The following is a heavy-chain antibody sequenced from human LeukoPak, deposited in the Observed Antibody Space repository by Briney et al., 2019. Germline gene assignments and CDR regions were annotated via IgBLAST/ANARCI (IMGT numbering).Heavy chain of an antibody. CDR3: AKDKSGSFYGTDAFDI. J-gene: IGHJ3*02. D-gene: IGHD1-26*01. CDR1: GFIFSSYA. CDR2: ISGSGSSA. V-gene: IGHV3-23*01. Sequence: GGSRRLSCGGSGFIFSSYAMSWVRQAPGKGPEWVSAISGSGSSAYYVESVKGRFTISRDNSKNTLYLQMNSLTVDDTAIYYCAKDKSGSFYGTDAFDIWGQGTMVTVPS.